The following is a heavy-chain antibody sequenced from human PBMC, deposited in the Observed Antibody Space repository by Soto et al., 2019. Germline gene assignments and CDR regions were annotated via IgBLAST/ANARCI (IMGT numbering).Heavy chain of an antibody. V-gene: IGHV4-59*11. D-gene: IGHD3-16*01. CDR3: ARVLFGSNCWFDP. CDR1: GGSISNLY. J-gene: IGHJ5*02. Sequence: PLELLSVTWSVAGGSISNLYWRRILQPPGKGLEWIGYIYYSGSTNYNPSLKSRVTISVDTSKNQFSLKLSSVTAADTAVYYCARVLFGSNCWFDPWGQGTLVTVSS. CDR2: IYYSGST.